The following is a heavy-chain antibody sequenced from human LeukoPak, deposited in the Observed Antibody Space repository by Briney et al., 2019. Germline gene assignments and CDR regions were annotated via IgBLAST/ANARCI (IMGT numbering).Heavy chain of an antibody. Sequence: GGTLRLSCAASGFTFRNYGMSWVRQAPGKGLEWVSAISGSSGSTIYYADSVKGRFTISRDNAKNSLYLQMNSLRAEDTAVYYCARASGRHYYDSSGYRGVDYFDYWGQGTLVTVSS. D-gene: IGHD3-22*01. J-gene: IGHJ4*02. CDR2: ISGSSGSTI. CDR1: GFTFRNYG. V-gene: IGHV3-11*01. CDR3: ARASGRHYYDSSGYRGVDYFDY.